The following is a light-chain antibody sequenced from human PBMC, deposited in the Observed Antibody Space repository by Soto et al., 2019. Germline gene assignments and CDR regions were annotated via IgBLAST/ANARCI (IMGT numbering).Light chain of an antibody. CDR3: QVWDSSSDLL. CDR2: YDS. CDR1: NIGSKS. V-gene: IGLV3-21*04. J-gene: IGLJ2*01. Sequence: SYELTQPPSVSVAPGKTARITCGGNNIGSKSVHWYQQKPGQAPVLVIYYDSDRPSGIPERFSGSNSGNTATLTISRVEAGDKADYYCQVWDSSSDLLFGGGTKLTVL.